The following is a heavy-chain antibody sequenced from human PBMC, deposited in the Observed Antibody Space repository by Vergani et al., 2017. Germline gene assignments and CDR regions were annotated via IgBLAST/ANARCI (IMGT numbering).Heavy chain of an antibody. CDR2: ISYDGSNK. V-gene: IGHV3-30*03. J-gene: IGHJ6*03. CDR3: ARNSADYGGNSQHYYYYMDV. CDR1: GFTFSSYG. Sequence: QVQLVESGGGVVQPGRSLRLSCAASGFTFSSYGMHWVRQAPGKGLEWVAVISYDGSNKYYADSVKGRFTISRDNSKNTLYLRMNSLRAEDTAVYYCARNSADYGGNSQHYYYYMDVWGKGTTVTVSS. D-gene: IGHD4-23*01.